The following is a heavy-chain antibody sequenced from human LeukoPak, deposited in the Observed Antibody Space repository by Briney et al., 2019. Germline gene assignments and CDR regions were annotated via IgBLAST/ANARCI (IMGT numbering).Heavy chain of an antibody. CDR2: IYYSGST. Sequence: PSETLSLTCTVSGGSVTSSGYYWSWVRQPPGKGLECIGYIYYSGSTNYNPSLKSRVTISVDTSKNQFSLKLRSVTAADTAVYYCARDSASTGYMNAFGIWGQGTMVTVSS. V-gene: IGHV4-61*08. J-gene: IGHJ3*02. CDR1: GGSVTSSGYY. D-gene: IGHD3-22*01. CDR3: ARDSASTGYMNAFGI.